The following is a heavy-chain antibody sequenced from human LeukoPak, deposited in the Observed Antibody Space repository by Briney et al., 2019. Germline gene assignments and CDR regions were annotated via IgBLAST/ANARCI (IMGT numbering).Heavy chain of an antibody. Sequence: PGGSLRLSCAASGFTFSSYAMSWVRQAPGKGLEWVSAISGSGGSTYYADSVKGRFTISRDNSQNTLYLQMNSLRAEDTAVYYCAKDQILIITMIVVARRGAFDIWGQGTMVTVSS. CDR1: GFTFSSYA. D-gene: IGHD3-22*01. V-gene: IGHV3-23*01. J-gene: IGHJ3*02. CDR2: ISGSGGST. CDR3: AKDQILIITMIVVARRGAFDI.